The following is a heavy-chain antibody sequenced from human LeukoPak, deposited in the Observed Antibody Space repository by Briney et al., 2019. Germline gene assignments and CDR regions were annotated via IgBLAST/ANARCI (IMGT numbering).Heavy chain of an antibody. CDR1: GYTFTSYY. J-gene: IGHJ6*03. CDR2: INPSGGST. CDR3: ARGRDTAMGTYYYYMDV. D-gene: IGHD5-18*01. V-gene: IGHV1-46*01. Sequence: ASVKVSCKESGYTFTSYYMHWVRQAPGQGLEWMGIINPSGGSTSYAQKFQGRVTMTRDMSTSTVYMELSSLRSEDTAVYYCARGRDTAMGTYYYYMDVWGKGTTVTVSS.